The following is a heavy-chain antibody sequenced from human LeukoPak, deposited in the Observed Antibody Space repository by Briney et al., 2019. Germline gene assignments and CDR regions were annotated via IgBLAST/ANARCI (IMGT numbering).Heavy chain of an antibody. CDR1: GFTFRSYA. CDR3: AIGAGFDY. Sequence: GGSLRLSCAASGFTFRSYAMHWVRQAPGKGLEWVAAISYDGSNKNYADSVKGRFTISRDNSKNTLYLQMNSLRAEDTAVYYCAIGAGFDYWGQGTLVTVSS. CDR2: ISYDGSNK. J-gene: IGHJ4*02. V-gene: IGHV3-30-3*01.